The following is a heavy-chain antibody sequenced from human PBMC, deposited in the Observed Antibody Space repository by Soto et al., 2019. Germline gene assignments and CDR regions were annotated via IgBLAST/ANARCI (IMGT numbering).Heavy chain of an antibody. CDR2: IIPIFGTA. CDR3: ARDQQYYDILTEDYYYYGMDV. V-gene: IGHV1-69*13. J-gene: IGHJ6*02. CDR1: GGTFSSYA. D-gene: IGHD3-9*01. Sequence: SVKVSCKASGGTFSSYAISWVRQAPGQGLEWMGGIIPIFGTANYAQKFQGRVTITADESTSTAYMELSSLRSEDTAVYYCARDQQYYDILTEDYYYYGMDVWGQGTTVTVSS.